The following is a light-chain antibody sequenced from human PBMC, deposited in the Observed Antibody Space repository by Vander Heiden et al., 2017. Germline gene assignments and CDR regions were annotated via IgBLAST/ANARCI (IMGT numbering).Light chain of an antibody. Sequence: EIVMTQSPATLSVSPGERVTLSCRASQSVSSNLAWYQQKAGQAPRLLIYGASTRATGIPARFSGSGSGTEFTLTISSLQSEDLAVYYCQQYNNWPALTFGGGTKVEIK. V-gene: IGKV3-15*01. CDR1: QSVSSN. CDR3: QQYNNWPALT. CDR2: GAS. J-gene: IGKJ4*01.